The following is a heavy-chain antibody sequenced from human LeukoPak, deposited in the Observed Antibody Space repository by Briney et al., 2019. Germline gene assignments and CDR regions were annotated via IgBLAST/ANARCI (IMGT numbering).Heavy chain of an antibody. V-gene: IGHV1-8*01. D-gene: IGHD6-19*01. Sequence: ASVKVSCKASGYTFTSYDINWVRQATGQGLEWMGWMNPNSGNTGYAQKFQGRVTMTMNTSISTAYMELSSLRSEDTAVYYCARRPRIAVAGNWFDPWGQGTLVTVSS. CDR2: MNPNSGNT. CDR1: GYTFTSYD. J-gene: IGHJ5*02. CDR3: ARRPRIAVAGNWFDP.